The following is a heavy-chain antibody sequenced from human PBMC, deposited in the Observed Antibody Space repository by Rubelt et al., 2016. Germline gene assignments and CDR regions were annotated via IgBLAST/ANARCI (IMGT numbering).Heavy chain of an antibody. CDR2: INHSGST. J-gene: IGHJ4*02. Sequence: QVQLQESGPGLVKPSETLSLTCTVSGGSISSYYWSWIRQPPGKGLEWIGEINHSGSTNYNPSLKRRITISVDTSKNQFSLKLSSVTAADTAVYYCARGGRIDYWGQGTLVTVSS. CDR1: GGSISSYY. V-gene: IGHV4-34*10. CDR3: ARGGRIDY. D-gene: IGHD1-26*01.